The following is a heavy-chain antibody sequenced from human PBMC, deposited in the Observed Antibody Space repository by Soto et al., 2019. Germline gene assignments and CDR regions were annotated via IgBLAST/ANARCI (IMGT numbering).Heavy chain of an antibody. CDR2: INPNSGNI. J-gene: IGHJ4*02. CDR1: GDTFTTYD. Sequence: ASVKVSCKASGDTFTTYDINWVGQATGHGLEWMGWINPNSGNIGYAQRFQGRVTMTRDTAIRTAYMEVSSLRSDDTAVYYCARGRASGSYYLLDYWGQGTLVTV. CDR3: ARGRASGSYYLLDY. V-gene: IGHV1-8*01. D-gene: IGHD3-10*01.